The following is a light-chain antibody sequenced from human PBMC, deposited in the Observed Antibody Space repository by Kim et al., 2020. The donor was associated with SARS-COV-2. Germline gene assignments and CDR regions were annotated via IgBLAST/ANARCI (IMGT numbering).Light chain of an antibody. CDR3: SSYISGSTLVI. J-gene: IGLJ2*01. V-gene: IGLV2-14*03. Sequence: QSVLTQPASVSGSPGQSITISCTGTSSDIGGDKYVSWYHQHPGKAPKLMFYDVNSRPSGVSTRFSCSKSGNTASLTISGLQAEDEADYYCSSYISGSTLVIFGGGTQLTVL. CDR2: DVN. CDR1: SSDIGGDKY.